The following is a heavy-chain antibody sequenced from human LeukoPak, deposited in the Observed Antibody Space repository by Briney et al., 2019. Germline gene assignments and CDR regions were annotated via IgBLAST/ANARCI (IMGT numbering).Heavy chain of an antibody. CDR3: AKAFFSGSGGNHKHFDS. V-gene: IGHV3-30*04. CDR2: ISYGGIDK. D-gene: IGHD3-10*01. J-gene: IGHJ4*02. CDR1: GFNFSSYA. Sequence: GGSLRLSCAASGFNFSSYAMHWVRQAPGEGLEWVGLISYGGIDKSYADSVKGRFTISRDSSKRTLYLQMNSLRAEDTAVYYCAKAFFSGSGGNHKHFDSWGQGTLVTVSS.